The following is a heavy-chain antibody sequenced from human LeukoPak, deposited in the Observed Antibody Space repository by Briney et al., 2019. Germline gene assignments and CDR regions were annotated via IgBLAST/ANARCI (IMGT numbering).Heavy chain of an antibody. Sequence: GGSLRPSCAASGFTFSSYWMSWVRQAPGKGLEWVGRTRNEANIYTTKYAASVKGRFTISRDDSKNSLYLQMNSLKTEDTAVYYCASPVGATTVRAFDIWGQGTMVTVSS. CDR3: ASPVGATTVRAFDI. J-gene: IGHJ3*02. CDR2: TRNEANIYTT. D-gene: IGHD1-26*01. CDR1: GFTFSSYW. V-gene: IGHV3-72*01.